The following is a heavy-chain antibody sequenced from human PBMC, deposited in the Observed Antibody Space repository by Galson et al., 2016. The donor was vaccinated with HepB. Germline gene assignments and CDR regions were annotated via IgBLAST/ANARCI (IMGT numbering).Heavy chain of an antibody. D-gene: IGHD4-17*01. CDR2: IIPKSGRV. CDR1: GDTFSNFG. J-gene: IGHJ3*02. Sequence: SVKVSCKASGDTFSNFGISWVRQAPGQGLEWMGGIIPKSGRVKYAQKVQGRVTITADESTGTAYMELRSVRSDDTAVYYCARADDYGDYVGAFDIWGQGTMVTVSS. CDR3: ARADDYGDYVGAFDI. V-gene: IGHV1-69*13.